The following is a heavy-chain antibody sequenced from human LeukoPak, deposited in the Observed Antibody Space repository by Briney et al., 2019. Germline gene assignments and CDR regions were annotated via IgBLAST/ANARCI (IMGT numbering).Heavy chain of an antibody. Sequence: NPGGSLRLSCAASGFTFSSYSMNRVRQAPGKGLEWVSSISSSSSYIYYADSVKGRFTISRDNAKNSLYLQMNSLRAEDTAVYYCARAGFYSGSSKYYYYYYMDVWGKGTTVTVSS. CDR2: ISSSSSYI. D-gene: IGHD1-26*01. J-gene: IGHJ6*03. CDR3: ARAGFYSGSSKYYYYYYMDV. CDR1: GFTFSSYS. V-gene: IGHV3-21*01.